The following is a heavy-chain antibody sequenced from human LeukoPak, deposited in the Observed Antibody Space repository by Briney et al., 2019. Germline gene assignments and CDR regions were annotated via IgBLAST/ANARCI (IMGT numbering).Heavy chain of an antibody. D-gene: IGHD3-3*01. J-gene: IGHJ4*02. Sequence: PGGSLRLSCAASGFTFSNHEMKWVRQAPGKGLEWVSYISSSGSTIYYADSVKGRFTISRDNAKNSLDLQMNGLRAEDTAVYYCARESDFWSGYYSVLDYWGQGTLVTVSS. V-gene: IGHV3-48*03. CDR3: ARESDFWSGYYSVLDY. CDR1: GFTFSNHE. CDR2: ISSSGSTI.